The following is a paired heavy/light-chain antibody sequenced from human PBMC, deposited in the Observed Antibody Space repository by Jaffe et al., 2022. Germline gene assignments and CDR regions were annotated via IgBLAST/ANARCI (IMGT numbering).Light chain of an antibody. J-gene: IGLJ1*01. V-gene: IGLV3-25*03. CDR3: QSVDNSGSSHYV. Sequence: SYELTQPPSVSVSPGQTARITCSGDTLAKKYAYWYQQKPGQAPVVVIYKDTEKSSGIPERFSGSSSGTTVTLTINEVQAEDEADYYCQSVDNSGSSHYVFGAGTKLTVL. CDR1: TLAKKY. CDR2: KDT.
Heavy chain of an antibody. Sequence: VKLVESGGGLVKPGGSLRLSCVASGFNFSTYGMNWVRQAPGKGLEWVSIISTRSDYIYYADSVKGRFTVSRDNANNSLFLQMNSLGADDTALYYCARGENYFEYWGQGTLVTVSS. CDR1: GFNFSTYG. CDR2: ISTRSDYI. V-gene: IGHV3-21*01. CDR3: ARGENYFEY. J-gene: IGHJ4*02.